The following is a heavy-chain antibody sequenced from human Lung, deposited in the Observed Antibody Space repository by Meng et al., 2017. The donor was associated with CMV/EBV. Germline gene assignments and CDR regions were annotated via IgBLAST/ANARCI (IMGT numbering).Heavy chain of an antibody. CDR1: GGSISISTW. V-gene: IGHV4-4*02. CDR2: IYHSEGT. J-gene: IGHJ4*02. CDR3: ARDPYATGWAG. D-gene: IGHD6-19*01. Sequence: QMQLQESGPGLVKPSGTLSLTCAVSGGSISISTWWSWVRQPPGKGLEWIGEIYHSEGTNYNPSLRGRVTISLDKSKNQFSLTLRSVTAADTAVYYCARDPYATGWAGWGQGTLVTVSS.